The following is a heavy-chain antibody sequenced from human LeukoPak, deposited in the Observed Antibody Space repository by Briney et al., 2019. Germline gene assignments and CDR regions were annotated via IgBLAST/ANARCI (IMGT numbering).Heavy chain of an antibody. CDR3: AKDFNGQLVPDY. D-gene: IGHD6-13*01. CDR1: GFTFSDYY. Sequence: GGSLRLSCAASGFTFSDYYMSWIRQAPGKGLEWVSLISWDGGSTYYADSVKGRFTISRDNSKNSLYLQMNSLRAEDTALYYCAKDFNGQLVPDYWGQGTLVTVSS. V-gene: IGHV3-43D*03. CDR2: ISWDGGST. J-gene: IGHJ4*02.